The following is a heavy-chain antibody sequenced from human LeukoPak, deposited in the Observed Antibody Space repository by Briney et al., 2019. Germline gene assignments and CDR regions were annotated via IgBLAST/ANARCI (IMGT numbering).Heavy chain of an antibody. CDR2: ISSSSSYI. V-gene: IGHV3-21*01. J-gene: IGHJ4*02. D-gene: IGHD3-16*02. Sequence: PGGSLRLSCAASGFTFSSYSMNWVRQAPGKGLEWVSSISSSSSYIYYADSVKRRFTISRDNAQNSVYLQMKSLRVEDTAVYYCVRDLRAYDSVRGSYLYTGEHFDYWGQGTLVTVSS. CDR1: GFTFSSYS. CDR3: VRDLRAYDSVRGSYLYTGEHFDY.